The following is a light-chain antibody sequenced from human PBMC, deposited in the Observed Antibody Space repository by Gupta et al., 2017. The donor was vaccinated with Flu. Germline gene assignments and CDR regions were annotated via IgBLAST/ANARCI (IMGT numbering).Light chain of an antibody. CDR3: QQTVSYPPT. CDR2: AAA. V-gene: IGKV1-39*01. J-gene: IGKJ1*01. Sequence: DIQMTQSPSSLSASVGDRVTITCRASQSMSIYLNWYQQRPGKAPKLLIYAAASLQSGVPSRFSGSGSGTDFTLTISSLQPEDFATYYCQQTVSYPPTFGQGTKVEI. CDR1: QSMSIY.